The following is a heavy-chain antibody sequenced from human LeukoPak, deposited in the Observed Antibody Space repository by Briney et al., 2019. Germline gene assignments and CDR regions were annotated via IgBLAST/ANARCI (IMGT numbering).Heavy chain of an antibody. CDR3: AKVMTTVTTPYYYYYYMDV. J-gene: IGHJ6*03. Sequence: QPGGSLRLSCAASGFTFSSYGMHWVRQPPGKGLEWVAFIRYDGSNKYYADSVKGRFTISRDNSKNTLYLQMNSLRAEDTAVYYCAKVMTTVTTPYYYYYYMDVWGKGTTVTVSS. CDR1: GFTFSSYG. CDR2: IRYDGSNK. D-gene: IGHD4-11*01. V-gene: IGHV3-30*02.